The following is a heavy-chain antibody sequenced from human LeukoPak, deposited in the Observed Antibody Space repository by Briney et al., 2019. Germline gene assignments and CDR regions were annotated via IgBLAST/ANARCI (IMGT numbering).Heavy chain of an antibody. V-gene: IGHV3-23*01. Sequence: PGGSLRLSCAASGFTFSSYSMNWVRQAPGKGLEWVSAISGSGGSTYYADSVKGRFTISRDNSKNTLYLQMNSLRADDTAVYYCAKDIVLIPAAAFDYWGQGTLVTVSS. CDR2: ISGSGGST. CDR1: GFTFSSYS. D-gene: IGHD2-2*01. CDR3: AKDIVLIPAAAFDY. J-gene: IGHJ4*02.